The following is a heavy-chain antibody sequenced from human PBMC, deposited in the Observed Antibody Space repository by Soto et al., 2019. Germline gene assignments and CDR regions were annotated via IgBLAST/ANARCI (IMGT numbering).Heavy chain of an antibody. V-gene: IGHV1-2*02. CDR2: INPNSGGT. Sequence: VMVSSTPSRYTFTCDDMNLLRESTVQGLEWMGWINPNSGGTNYAQKFQGRVTMTRDTSISTAYMELSRLRSDDTAVYYCARSLGGIAARLSRFDYWGQGTLVTVS. CDR3: ARSLGGIAARLSRFDY. J-gene: IGHJ4*02. D-gene: IGHD6-6*01. CDR1: RYTFTCDD.